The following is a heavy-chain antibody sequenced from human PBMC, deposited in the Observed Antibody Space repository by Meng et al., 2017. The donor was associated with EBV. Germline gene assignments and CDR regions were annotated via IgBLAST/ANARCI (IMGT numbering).Heavy chain of an antibody. CDR2: INPNSGGT. CDR1: VYTFTGSY. Sequence: QGQLGQAWAEVTQPGASVKVSCKASVYTFTGSYMHWVRQAPGQGLEWMGRINPNSGGTNYAQKFQGRVTMTRDTSISTAYMELSRLRSDDTAVYYCAKGADLAAAGTFWFDPWGQGTLVTVSS. V-gene: IGHV1-2*06. J-gene: IGHJ5*02. CDR3: AKGADLAAAGTFWFDP. D-gene: IGHD6-13*01.